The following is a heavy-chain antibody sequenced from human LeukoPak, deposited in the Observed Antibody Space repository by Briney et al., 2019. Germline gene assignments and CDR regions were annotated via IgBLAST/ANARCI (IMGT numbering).Heavy chain of an antibody. CDR1: GFTFSSCA. Sequence: GGSLRLSCAASGFTFSSCAMGWVRQVPGKGLQWVSTISGNTLTTSYADSVKGRFTVSRDNSTNTLFLQMDSLRADDTALYYCAKGISQNGGEGYWGQGTLVTVSS. D-gene: IGHD4-23*01. CDR3: AKGISQNGGEGY. CDR2: ISGNTLTT. J-gene: IGHJ4*02. V-gene: IGHV3-23*01.